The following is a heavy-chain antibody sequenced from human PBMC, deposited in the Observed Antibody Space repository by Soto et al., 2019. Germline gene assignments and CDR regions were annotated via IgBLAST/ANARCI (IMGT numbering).Heavy chain of an antibody. D-gene: IGHD6-19*01. J-gene: IGHJ4*01. Sequence: SGLAGEPTQTLTLTCTFSGFSLSTSGVGVGWIRQPPGKALEWLVLIYWDDDKRYSPSLKSRLTITKDTSTNQVVLTMTNMDPVDTATYYCAHSFNSGAFDYWGQGTLVTVS. CDR1: GFSLSTSGVG. CDR2: IYWDDDK. CDR3: AHSFNSGAFDY. V-gene: IGHV2-5*02.